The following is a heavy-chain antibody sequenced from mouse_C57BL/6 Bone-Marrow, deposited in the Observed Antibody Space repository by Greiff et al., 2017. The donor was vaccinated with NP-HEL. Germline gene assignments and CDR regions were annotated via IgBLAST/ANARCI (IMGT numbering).Heavy chain of an antibody. Sequence: QVQLQQPGAELVKPGASVKLSCKASGYTFTSYWIQWVKQRPGQGLEWIGEIDPSDSYTNYNQKFKGKATLTVDTSSSTAYMQLSSLTSEDSAVYYCAGSLLWYFDYWGQGTTLTVSS. CDR2: IDPSDSYT. J-gene: IGHJ2*01. CDR3: AGSLLWYFDY. V-gene: IGHV1-50*01. CDR1: GYTFTSYW. D-gene: IGHD2-1*01.